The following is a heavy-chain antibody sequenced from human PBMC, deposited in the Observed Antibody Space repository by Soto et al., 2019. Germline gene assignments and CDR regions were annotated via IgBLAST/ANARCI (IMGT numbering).Heavy chain of an antibody. CDR2: IYYSGST. V-gene: IGHV4-39*01. Sequence: QLQLQESGPGLVKPSETLSLTCTVSGGSISSSSYYWGWIRQPPGKGLEWIGSIYYSGSTYYNPSLRGRGTPAIDTSKNQVSLKLSSVTAVDSAVYYCARQSAVAGNWFDPWGQGTLVTVSS. J-gene: IGHJ5*02. CDR1: GGSISSSSYY. D-gene: IGHD6-19*01. CDR3: ARQSAVAGNWFDP.